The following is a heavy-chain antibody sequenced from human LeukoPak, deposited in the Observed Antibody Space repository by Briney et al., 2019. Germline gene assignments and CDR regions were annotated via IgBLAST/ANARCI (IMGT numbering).Heavy chain of an antibody. CDR2: IYYSGST. CDR3: ARRAVAGTGDYFDY. Sequence: SETLSLTCTVSGGSISSYYWSWIRQPPGKGLEWIGYIYYSGSTNYNPSLKSRVTISVDTSKDQFSLKLSSVTAADTAVYYCARRAVAGTGDYFDYWGQGTLVTVSS. D-gene: IGHD6-19*01. CDR1: GGSISSYY. V-gene: IGHV4-59*08. J-gene: IGHJ4*02.